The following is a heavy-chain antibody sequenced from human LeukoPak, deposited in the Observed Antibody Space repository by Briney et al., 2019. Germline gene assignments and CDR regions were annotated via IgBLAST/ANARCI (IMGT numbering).Heavy chain of an antibody. CDR2: IYYSGST. CDR1: GGSISSYY. V-gene: IGHV4-59*08. Sequence: SETLSLTCTVSGGSISSYYWSWIRQPPGKGLEWIGYIYYSGSTNYNPSLKSRVTISVDTSKNQFSLKLSSVTAADTAVYYCARAPPSRSKAAVDNWGQGTMVTVSS. J-gene: IGHJ3*02. CDR3: ARAPPSRSKAAVDN.